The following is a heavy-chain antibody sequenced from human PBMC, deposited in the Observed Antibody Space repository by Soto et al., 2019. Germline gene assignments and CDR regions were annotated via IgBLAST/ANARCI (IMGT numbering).Heavy chain of an antibody. CDR1: GGSISSSSYY. CDR3: ARHANGGTLLPQWLVTYYFDY. Sequence: SETLSLTCTVSGGSISSSSYYWGWIRQPPGKGLEWIGSIYYSGSTYYNPSLKSRVTISVDTSKNQFSLKLSSVTAADTAVYYCARHANGGTLLPQWLVTYYFDYWGQGTLVTVSS. CDR2: IYYSGST. D-gene: IGHD6-19*01. V-gene: IGHV4-39*01. J-gene: IGHJ4*02.